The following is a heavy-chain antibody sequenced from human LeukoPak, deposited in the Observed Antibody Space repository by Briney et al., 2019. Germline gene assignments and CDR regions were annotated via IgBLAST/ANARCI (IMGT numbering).Heavy chain of an antibody. Sequence: SETLSLTCTVSGGSFSSGTYSWSWIRHPPGKGLEWIGYIFYSGNTYYSPSLQSRVTMSVDTSRNQFSLKLNSVTAADTAVYYCARAEVYWFDPWGQGTLVTVSS. J-gene: IGHJ5*02. CDR2: IFYSGNT. CDR3: ARAEVYWFDP. D-gene: IGHD1-14*01. CDR1: GGSFSSGTYS. V-gene: IGHV4-30-4*01.